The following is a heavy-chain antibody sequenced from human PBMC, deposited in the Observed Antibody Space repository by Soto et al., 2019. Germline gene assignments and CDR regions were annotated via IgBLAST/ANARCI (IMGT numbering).Heavy chain of an antibody. Sequence: SETLSLTCAVYGGSFSGYYWSWIRQPPGKGLEWIGEINHSGSTNYNPSLKSRVTISVDTSKNQFSLKLSSVTAADTAVYYCARVVYAITPSRFDPWRQGTLVTVSS. D-gene: IGHD2-8*01. V-gene: IGHV4-34*01. CDR2: INHSGST. CDR3: ARVVYAITPSRFDP. CDR1: GGSFSGYY. J-gene: IGHJ5*02.